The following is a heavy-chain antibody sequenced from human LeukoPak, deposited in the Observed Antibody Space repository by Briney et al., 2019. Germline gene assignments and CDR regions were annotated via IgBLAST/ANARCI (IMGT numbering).Heavy chain of an antibody. Sequence: GGSLRLSCAASGFTFSRHGMNWVRQAPGKGLEWVSGISPSGDILYYADSVKGRFTISRDDSKNTLYLQMNSLRAEDTAVYYCARRAGAYSHPYDYWGQGTLVTVSS. J-gene: IGHJ4*02. CDR3: ARRAGAYSHPYDY. CDR1: GFTFSRHG. CDR2: ISPSGDIL. D-gene: IGHD4/OR15-4a*01. V-gene: IGHV3-23*01.